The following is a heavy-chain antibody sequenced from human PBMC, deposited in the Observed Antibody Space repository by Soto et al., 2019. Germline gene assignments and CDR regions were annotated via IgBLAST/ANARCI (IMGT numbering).Heavy chain of an antibody. CDR1: GFTFSSYD. Sequence: PGGSLRLSCAASGFTFSSYDMHWVRQATGKGLEWVSAIGTAGDTYYPGSVKGRFTISRENAKNSLYLQMNSLRAGDTAVYYCARAAPYYYDSSGYCDIWGQGTMVTVSS. CDR2: IGTAGDT. CDR3: ARAAPYYYDSSGYCDI. J-gene: IGHJ3*02. V-gene: IGHV3-13*04. D-gene: IGHD3-22*01.